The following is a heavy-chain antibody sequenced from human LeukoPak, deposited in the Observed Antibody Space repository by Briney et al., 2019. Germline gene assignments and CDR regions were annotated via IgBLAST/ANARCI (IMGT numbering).Heavy chain of an antibody. D-gene: IGHD1-1*01. CDR3: ARDSRTISNWFDT. CDR2: INAGNGNT. CDR1: GYTFTTFT. V-gene: IGHV1-3*01. Sequence: ASVTVSCTASGYTFTTFTIHWVRQVPGQSLEWTGWINAGNGNTKYSQNFQGRVTITRDTSASTAYMELSSLTSEDTAVYYCARDSRTISNWFDTWGQGTPVTVSS. J-gene: IGHJ5*02.